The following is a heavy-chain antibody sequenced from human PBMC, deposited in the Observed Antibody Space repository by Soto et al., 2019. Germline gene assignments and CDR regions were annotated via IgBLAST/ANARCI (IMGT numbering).Heavy chain of an antibody. Sequence: QITLKESGPTLVKPTQTLTLTCTFSGFSLSTSGVGVGWIRQPPGKALEWLALIYWDDDKRCSPSLKSRLTITKDPSKNQVALTMTSMAPVDTATYYRAHRRKRYRIDKNWFDPGGQGTLVTVSS. CDR3: AHRRKRYRIDKNWFDP. D-gene: IGHD1-26*01. V-gene: IGHV2-5*02. CDR1: GFSLSTSGVG. J-gene: IGHJ5*02. CDR2: IYWDDDK.